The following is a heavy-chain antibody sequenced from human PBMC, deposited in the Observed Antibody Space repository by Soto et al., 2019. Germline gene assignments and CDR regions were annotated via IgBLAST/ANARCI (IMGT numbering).Heavy chain of an antibody. CDR3: AGDSDRVATIDF. CDR2: ISSTTNYI. V-gene: IGHV3-21*06. CDR1: GFTFSSYA. Sequence: PGGSLRLSCAASGFTFSSYAMSWVRQAPGKGLEWVSSISSTTNYIYYGDSMKGRFTISRDNGKNSLYLEMHSLRAEDTAVYFCAGDSDRVATIDFWGLGTLVTVSS. J-gene: IGHJ4*02. D-gene: IGHD5-12*01.